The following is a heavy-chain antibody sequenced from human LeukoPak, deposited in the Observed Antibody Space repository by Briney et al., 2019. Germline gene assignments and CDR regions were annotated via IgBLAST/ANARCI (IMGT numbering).Heavy chain of an antibody. Sequence: SETLSLTCAVYGGSFNGYSWSWIRQLPGKGLEWIGEIHHSGTTNYNLSLKSRVTISIDTSKNQFSLKLSSVTAADTAVYYCARETSQKGAHYMDVWGKGTTVTISS. CDR3: ARETSQKGAHYMDV. CDR2: IHHSGTT. CDR1: GGSFNGYS. V-gene: IGHV4-34*01. J-gene: IGHJ6*03. D-gene: IGHD3-16*01.